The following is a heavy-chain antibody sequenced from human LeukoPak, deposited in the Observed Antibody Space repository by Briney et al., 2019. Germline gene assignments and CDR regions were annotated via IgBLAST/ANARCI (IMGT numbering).Heavy chain of an antibody. V-gene: IGHV3-53*01. CDR3: ARARCSGGSCYPGAFDI. J-gene: IGHJ3*02. CDR2: IYSGGRT. CDR1: GFTVSGIY. Sequence: PGGSLRLSCAASGFTVSGIYMSWVRQPPGKGLEWVSVIYSGGRTYYADSVKGRFTISRNNSKNTLSLQMNSLRAEDTAVYYCARARCSGGSCYPGAFDIWGQGTMVTVSS. D-gene: IGHD2-15*01.